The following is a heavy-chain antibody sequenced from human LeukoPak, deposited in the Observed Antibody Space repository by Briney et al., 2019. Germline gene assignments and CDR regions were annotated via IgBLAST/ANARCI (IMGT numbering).Heavy chain of an antibody. J-gene: IGHJ3*02. CDR1: GCSFSNYW. D-gene: IGHD3-9*01. V-gene: IGHV5-51*01. CDR2: VYPGDSAT. Sequence: GESLKISCKGSGCSFSNYWIGWVRQMPGKGLEWMGIVYPGDSATRYSPSFQGQVIISADKSISTAYLQWSSLKASDTAMYYCATSSVYDILTGYPHDAFDIWGQGTMVTVSS. CDR3: ATSSVYDILTGYPHDAFDI.